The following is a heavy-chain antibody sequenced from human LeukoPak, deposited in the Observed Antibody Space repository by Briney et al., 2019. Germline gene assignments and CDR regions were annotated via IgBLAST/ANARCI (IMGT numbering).Heavy chain of an antibody. CDR3: ARGRMIFYGSGSPFDY. D-gene: IGHD3-10*01. CDR1: GYTFTSYD. V-gene: IGHV1-8*01. Sequence: ASVKVSCKASGYTFTSYDINWVRQATGQGLEWMGWMNPNSGNTGYAQKFQGRVTMTRNTSISTAYMELSSLRSEDTAVYYCARGRMIFYGSGSPFDYWGQGTLVTVS. J-gene: IGHJ4*02. CDR2: MNPNSGNT.